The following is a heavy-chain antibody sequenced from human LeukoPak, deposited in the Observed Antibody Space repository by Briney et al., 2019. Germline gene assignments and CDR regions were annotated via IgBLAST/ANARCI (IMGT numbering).Heavy chain of an antibody. Sequence: GESLRHSCAASGVTFSSYAMHCVPQAPRKGREWGSRINRVGSSTDYADSLKGAYTISRDNAENTLCLHMNSLRAEDTAVYYCVREVIRWGQGTLVTVAS. V-gene: IGHV3-74*01. J-gene: IGHJ4*02. CDR3: VREVIR. CDR1: GVTFSSYA. D-gene: IGHD2/OR15-2a*01. CDR2: INRVGSST.